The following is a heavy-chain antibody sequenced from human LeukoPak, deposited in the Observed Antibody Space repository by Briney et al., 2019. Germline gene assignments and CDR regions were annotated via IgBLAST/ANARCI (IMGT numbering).Heavy chain of an antibody. CDR2: INPNSGGT. CDR1: GYTFIDYF. Sequence: ASVKVSCKASGYTFIDYFMHWVRQAPGQGLEWMGWINPNSGGTNYAQKFQGRVTMTRDTSISTAYMELSRLRSDDTAVYYCARDPVVAAPYNWFDPWGQGTLVTVSS. D-gene: IGHD2-15*01. J-gene: IGHJ5*02. V-gene: IGHV1-2*02. CDR3: ARDPVVAAPYNWFDP.